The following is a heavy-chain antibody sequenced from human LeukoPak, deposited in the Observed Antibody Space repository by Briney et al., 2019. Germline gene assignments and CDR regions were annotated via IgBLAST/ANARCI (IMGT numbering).Heavy chain of an antibody. CDR2: IYYSGST. V-gene: IGHV4-39*07. CDR1: GGFISSSSYY. J-gene: IGHJ5*02. Sequence: PSETLSLTCTVSGGFISSSSYYWGWIRQPPGKGLEWIGSIYYSGSTYYNPSLKSRVTISVDTSKNQFSLKLSSVTAADTAVYYCARGDNWFDPWGQGTLVTVS. CDR3: ARGDNWFDP.